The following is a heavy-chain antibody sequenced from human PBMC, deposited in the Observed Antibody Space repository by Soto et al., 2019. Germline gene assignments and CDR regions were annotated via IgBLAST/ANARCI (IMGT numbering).Heavy chain of an antibody. D-gene: IGHD1-7*01. V-gene: IGHV1-3*01. CDR3: ARETDNWNYVPWFDP. CDR2: INAGNGNT. CDR1: GYTFTSYA. J-gene: IGHJ5*02. Sequence: SVKVSCKASGYTFTSYAMHWVRQAPVQRLEWMGWINAGNGNTKYSQKFQGRVTITRDTSASTAYMELSSLRSEDTAVYYCARETDNWNYVPWFDPWGQGTLVTVSS.